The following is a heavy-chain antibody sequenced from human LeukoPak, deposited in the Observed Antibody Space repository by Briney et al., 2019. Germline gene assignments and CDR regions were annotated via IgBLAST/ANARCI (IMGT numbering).Heavy chain of an antibody. V-gene: IGHV1-2*02. Sequence: ASVKVSCKASGYTFTGYYMHWVRQAPGQGLEWMGWINPNSGGTNYAQKFQGRVTMTRDTSISTAYMELSRLRSDDTAVYYCAGDFYDSSGYYYGYWGQGNLVTVSS. CDR2: INPNSGGT. D-gene: IGHD3-22*01. J-gene: IGHJ4*02. CDR3: AGDFYDSSGYYYGY. CDR1: GYTFTGYY.